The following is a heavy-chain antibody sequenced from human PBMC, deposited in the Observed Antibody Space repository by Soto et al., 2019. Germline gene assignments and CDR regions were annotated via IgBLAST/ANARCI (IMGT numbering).Heavy chain of an antibody. Sequence: LRLSCAASGFIFSSYAMHWVRQAPGKGLEWVAVISYDGSNKYYADSVKGRFTISRDNSKNTLYLQMNSLRAEDTAVYYCARDLRSKGPTGAFHISGQGTMVTVSS. CDR2: ISYDGSNK. J-gene: IGHJ3*02. CDR3: ARDLRSKGPTGAFHI. CDR1: GFIFSSYA. D-gene: IGHD2-2*01. V-gene: IGHV3-30-3*01.